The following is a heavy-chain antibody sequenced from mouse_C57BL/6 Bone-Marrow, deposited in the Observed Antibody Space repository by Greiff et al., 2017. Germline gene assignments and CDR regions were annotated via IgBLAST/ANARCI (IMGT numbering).Heavy chain of an antibody. J-gene: IGHJ4*01. Sequence: QVQLKQPGAELVKPGASVKMSCKASGYTFTSYWITWVKQRPGQGLEWIGDIYPGSGSTNYNEKFKSKATLTVDTSSSTAYMQLSSLTSEDSAVYYCERVGYDYYAMDYWGQGTSVTVSA. CDR1: GYTFTSYW. D-gene: IGHD6-5*01. V-gene: IGHV1-55*01. CDR2: IYPGSGST. CDR3: ERVGYDYYAMDY.